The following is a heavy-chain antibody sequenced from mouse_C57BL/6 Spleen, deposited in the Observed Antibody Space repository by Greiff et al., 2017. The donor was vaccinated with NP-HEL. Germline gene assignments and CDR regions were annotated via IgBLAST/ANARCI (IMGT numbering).Heavy chain of an antibody. Sequence: VQLQQSGAELVRPGSSVKLSCKASGYTFTSYWMDWVKQRPGQGLEWIGNIYPSDSETHYNQKFKDKATLTVDKSSSTAYMQLSSLTSEDSAVYYCARQLGRGFAYWGQGTLVTVSA. CDR1: GYTFTSYW. CDR2: IYPSDSET. CDR3: ARQLGRGFAY. D-gene: IGHD4-1*02. V-gene: IGHV1-61*01. J-gene: IGHJ3*01.